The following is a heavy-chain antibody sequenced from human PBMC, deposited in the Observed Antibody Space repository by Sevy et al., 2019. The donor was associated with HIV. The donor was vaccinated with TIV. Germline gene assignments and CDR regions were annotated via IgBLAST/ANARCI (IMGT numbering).Heavy chain of an antibody. CDR3: AKHQPSKPYFDY. J-gene: IGHJ4*02. CDR1: GFTFSSYA. Sequence: GGSLRLSCAASGFTFSSYAMTWVRQAPGKGLEWVSTINDGGTGTFYADSVKGRFTISRDNSKNTLYLQMNSLRAEDTAVYYCAKHQPSKPYFDYWGQGTLVTVSS. CDR2: INDGGTGT. V-gene: IGHV3-23*01.